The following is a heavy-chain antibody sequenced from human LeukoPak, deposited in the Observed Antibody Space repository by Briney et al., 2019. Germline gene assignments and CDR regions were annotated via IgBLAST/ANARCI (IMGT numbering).Heavy chain of an antibody. CDR3: ARDRTHYYESSGYYSRWEY. CDR2: INPSGGST. CDR1: GYTFTDYY. J-gene: IGHJ4*02. V-gene: IGHV1-46*01. Sequence: ASVKVSCKASGYTFTDYYMHWVRQAPGQGLEWMGIINPSGGSTSYAQKFQGRVTMTRDMSTSTVYMELSSLRSEDTAVYYCARDRTHYYESSGYYSRWEYWGQGTLVTVSS. D-gene: IGHD3-22*01.